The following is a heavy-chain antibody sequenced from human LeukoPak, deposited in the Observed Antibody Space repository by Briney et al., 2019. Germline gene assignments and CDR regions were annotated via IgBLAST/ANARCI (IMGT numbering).Heavy chain of an antibody. CDR3: ARDRGDYYDSSGSIGY. CDR1: GYTFTSYG. J-gene: IGHJ4*02. V-gene: IGHV1-69*13. CDR2: IIPIFGTA. D-gene: IGHD3-22*01. Sequence: SVKVSCKASGYTFTSYGISWVRQAPGQGLEWMGGIIPIFGTANYAQKFQGRVTITADESTSTAYMELSSLRSEDTAVYYCARDRGDYYDSSGSIGYWGQGTLVTVSS.